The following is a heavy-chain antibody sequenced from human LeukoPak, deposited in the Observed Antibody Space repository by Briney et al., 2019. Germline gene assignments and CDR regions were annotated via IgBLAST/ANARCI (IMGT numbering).Heavy chain of an antibody. D-gene: IGHD5-18*01. CDR2: IYYSGST. CDR1: GGSISSSSYF. V-gene: IGHV4-39*07. Sequence: SETLSLTCTVSGGSISSSSYFWGWIRQPPGKGLEWIGSIYYSGSTYYNPSLKSRVTISVDTSKNQFSLKLSSVTAADTAVYYCARDRDTFYWGQGTLVTVSS. CDR3: ARDRDTFY. J-gene: IGHJ4*02.